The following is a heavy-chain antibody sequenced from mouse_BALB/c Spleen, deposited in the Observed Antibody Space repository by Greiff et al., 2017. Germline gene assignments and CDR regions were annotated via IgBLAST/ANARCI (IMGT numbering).Heavy chain of an antibody. D-gene: IGHD1-1*01. CDR2: IDPANGNT. J-gene: IGHJ2*01. CDR3: ARGTTVVDYFDY. CDR1: GFNIKDTY. V-gene: IGHV14-3*02. Sequence: VQLKQSGAELVKPGASVKLSCTASGFNIKDTYMHWVKQRPEQGLEWIGRIDPANGNTKYDPKFQGKATITADTSSNTAYLQLSSLTSEDTAVYYCARGTTVVDYFDYWGQGTTRTVSS.